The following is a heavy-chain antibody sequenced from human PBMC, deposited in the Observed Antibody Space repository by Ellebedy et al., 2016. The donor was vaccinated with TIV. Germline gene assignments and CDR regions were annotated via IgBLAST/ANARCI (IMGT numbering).Heavy chain of an antibody. CDR3: TRKRTYYGSGSFAYGMDV. CDR2: ISGPSNVI. Sequence: PGGSLRLSCSASGFPFDGYDIHWIRQPPGKGLEWVSYISGPSNVIHYTDSVKGRFTTSRDNAKNSLYLQMSSLRAEDTAVYYCTRKRTYYGSGSFAYGMDVWGPGTTVTVSS. CDR1: GFPFDGYD. V-gene: IGHV3-48*03. D-gene: IGHD3-10*01. J-gene: IGHJ6*02.